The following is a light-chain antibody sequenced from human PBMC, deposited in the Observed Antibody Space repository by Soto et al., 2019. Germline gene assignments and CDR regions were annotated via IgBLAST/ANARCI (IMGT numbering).Light chain of an antibody. CDR2: DVT. J-gene: IGLJ1*01. Sequence: QSALTQPASVSGSPGQSITISCTGTSSDVGGYNYVSWYQQHPVKAPKLMIYDVTKRPSGVSDRFSGSKSGNTASLTISGLQAEDEADYYCSSSTSSSTPDVFGTGTKLTVL. V-gene: IGLV2-14*01. CDR1: SSDVGGYNY. CDR3: SSSTSSSTPDV.